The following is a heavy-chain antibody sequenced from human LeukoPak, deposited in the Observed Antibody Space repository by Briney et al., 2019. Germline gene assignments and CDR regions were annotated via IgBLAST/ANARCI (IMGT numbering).Heavy chain of an antibody. CDR2: INHSGST. V-gene: IGHV4-34*01. CDR1: GGSFSGYY. CDR3: AGIAVAGTRWFDY. D-gene: IGHD6-19*01. J-gene: IGHJ4*02. Sequence: SETLSLTCAVYGGSFSGYYWSWIRQPPGKGLEWIWEINHSGSTNYNPSLKSRVTISVDTSKNQFSLKLSSVTAADTAVYYCAGIAVAGTRWFDYWGQGTLVTVSS.